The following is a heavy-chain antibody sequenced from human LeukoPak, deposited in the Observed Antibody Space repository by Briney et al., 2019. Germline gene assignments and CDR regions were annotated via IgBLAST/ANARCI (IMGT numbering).Heavy chain of an antibody. CDR1: GYTFTSYY. Sequence: ASVKVSCKASGYTFTSYYMHWVRQAPGQGLEWMGIINPSGGSTSYAQKFQGRVTMTRDTSTSTVYMELSSLRSEDTAVYYCARERSDGYKDFDAFDIWGQGTMVTVSS. J-gene: IGHJ3*02. CDR2: INPSGGST. CDR3: ARERSDGYKDFDAFDI. V-gene: IGHV1-46*01. D-gene: IGHD5-24*01.